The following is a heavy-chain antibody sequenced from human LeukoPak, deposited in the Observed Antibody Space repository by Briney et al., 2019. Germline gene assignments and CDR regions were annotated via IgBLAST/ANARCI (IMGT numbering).Heavy chain of an antibody. V-gene: IGHV4-39*01. J-gene: IGHJ5*02. CDR2: IYYSGST. Sequence: SETLSLTCTVSSGSISSSSYYWGWIRQPPGKGLEWIGSIYYSGSTYYNPSLKSRVTISVDTSKNQFSLKLSSVTAAHTTVYYCARQAGKYASRNNWFDPWGQGTLVTVSS. CDR3: ARQAGKYASRNNWFDP. D-gene: IGHD1-14*01. CDR1: SGSISSSSYY.